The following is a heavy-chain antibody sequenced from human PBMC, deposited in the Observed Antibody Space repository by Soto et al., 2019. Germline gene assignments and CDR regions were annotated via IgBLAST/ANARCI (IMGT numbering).Heavy chain of an antibody. J-gene: IGHJ5*02. CDR2: ISAYNGNT. CDR1: GYTFTSYG. V-gene: IGHV1-18*04. Sequence: ASVKVSCKASGYTFTSYGISWVRQAPGQGLEWMGWISAYNGNTNYAQKLQGRVTMTTDTSTSTAYMELGSLRSDDTAVYYCARDSPSIFGVVRNWFDPWGQGTLVTVSS. CDR3: ARDSPSIFGVVRNWFDP. D-gene: IGHD3-3*01.